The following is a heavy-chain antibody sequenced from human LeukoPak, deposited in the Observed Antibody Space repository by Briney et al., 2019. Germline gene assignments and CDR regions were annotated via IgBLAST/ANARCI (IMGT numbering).Heavy chain of an antibody. CDR1: GFTFSSSW. D-gene: IGHD3-10*01. CDR2: MNQDGSRK. V-gene: IGHV3-7*01. J-gene: IGHJ4*02. Sequence: GGSLRLSCVASGFTFSSSWMSWVRQGPGKGPEWVANMNQDGSRKFYGDSVEGRFTISRDNAKNSLFLEMNGLRDEDTAVYYCTRDSQGSGTYSTDHWGQGTLVTVSS. CDR3: TRDSQGSGTYSTDH.